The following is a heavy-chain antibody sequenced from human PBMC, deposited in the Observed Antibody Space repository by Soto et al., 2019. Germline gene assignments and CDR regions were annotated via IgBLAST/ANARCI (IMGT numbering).Heavy chain of an antibody. D-gene: IGHD3-9*01. J-gene: IGHJ3*02. CDR3: ARDFPHNSDILTGYPRSAFDI. CDR1: GGSVSSGSYY. V-gene: IGHV4-61*01. Sequence: SETLSLTCTVSGGSVSSGSYYWSWIRQPPGKGLEWIGYIYYSGSTNYNPSLKSRVTISVDTSKNQFSLKLSSVTAADTAVYYCARDFPHNSDILTGYPRSAFDIWGQGTMVTVSS. CDR2: IYYSGST.